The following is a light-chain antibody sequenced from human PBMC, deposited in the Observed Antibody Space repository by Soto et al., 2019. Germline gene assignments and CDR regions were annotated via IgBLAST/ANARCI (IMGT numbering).Light chain of an antibody. V-gene: IGKV3-15*01. Sequence: EIVLTQSPAILSVSPGERATLSCRASQSISRSLAWYQQKPGQAPRLLISDASTRATGIPARFSGSGSGTEFTFTISSLQSEDFAVYYCQQYNNWPLTFGGETKVDIK. J-gene: IGKJ4*01. CDR1: QSISRS. CDR3: QQYNNWPLT. CDR2: DAS.